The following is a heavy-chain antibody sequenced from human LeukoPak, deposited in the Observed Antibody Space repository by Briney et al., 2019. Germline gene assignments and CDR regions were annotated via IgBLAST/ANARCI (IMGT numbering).Heavy chain of an antibody. CDR1: GFTFSRYS. Sequence: GGSLRLSCAASGFTFSRYSVNWVRQAPGEGMKWGSPISSSSSYIYYADSVKGRFTISRDNAKNSLYLQMYSLRAEDTAVYYCVRDWYSSGREEVGSWGQGTLVTVSS. V-gene: IGHV3-21*01. CDR3: VRDWYSSGREEVGS. D-gene: IGHD6-19*01. CDR2: ISSSSSYI. J-gene: IGHJ5*02.